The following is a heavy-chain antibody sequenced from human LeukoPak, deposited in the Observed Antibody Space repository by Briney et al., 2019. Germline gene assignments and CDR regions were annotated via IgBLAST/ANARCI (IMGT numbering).Heavy chain of an antibody. J-gene: IGHJ4*02. CDR2: IKGDKSAK. CDR3: ARDVVGGLVY. Sequence: PGGSLRLSCAASVFTFSTYWRACVRQAPGKGLEWVANIKGDKSAKHQADSVKGRFPISRDNAQSSVYLQLSSLRGQDTAVYYCARDVVGGLVYCGQGTLVTVSS. D-gene: IGHD3-10*01. V-gene: IGHV3-7*01. CDR1: VFTFSTYW.